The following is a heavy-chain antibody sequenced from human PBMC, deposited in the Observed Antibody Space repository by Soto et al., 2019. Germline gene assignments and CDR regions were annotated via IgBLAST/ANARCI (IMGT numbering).Heavy chain of an antibody. Sequence: QVQLVQSGAEVKNPGSSVKVSCKASGGTLSDYAVSWVRQARGQGLEWLGGIMPTVDSANYAQKFQGRLTITTDESTSTASRELICLTSDDTAIYFCAVAAVREILTEQSSGMAVWGQGTTVTVPS. CDR1: GGTLSDYA. J-gene: IGHJ6*02. CDR3: AVAAVREILTEQSSGMAV. D-gene: IGHD3-10*01. CDR2: IMPTVDSA. V-gene: IGHV1-69*19.